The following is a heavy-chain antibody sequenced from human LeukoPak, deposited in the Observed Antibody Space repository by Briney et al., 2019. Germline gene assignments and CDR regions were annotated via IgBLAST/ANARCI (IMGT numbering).Heavy chain of an antibody. D-gene: IGHD6-6*01. CDR2: INQGGSET. Sequence: AGSLRLSCAASGFTFRTYWMSWVRQAPGKGLEWVASINQGGSETYYVESVKGRLTISRDNAMNSFFLQMNSLRAEDTAVYYCARLIGDRTIYDYWGQGTLVTVSS. V-gene: IGHV3-7*01. J-gene: IGHJ4*02. CDR1: GFTFRTYW. CDR3: ARLIGDRTIYDY.